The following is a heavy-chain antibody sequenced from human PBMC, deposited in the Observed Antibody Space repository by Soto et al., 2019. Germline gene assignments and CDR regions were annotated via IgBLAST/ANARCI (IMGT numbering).Heavy chain of an antibody. CDR2: VYYSGGA. CDR3: TRDGDGRMNTNPYYYYGMDV. V-gene: IGHV4-59*01. Sequence: PSETLSLTCTVSGGSISCYYWSWIRQPPGKGLEWIGNVYYSGGAKYNPSVKRRVSISVDTSKNQFSLNLSSVTAADTAVYYCTRDGDGRMNTNPYYYYGMDVWGPGITVTVSS. D-gene: IGHD2-21*02. J-gene: IGHJ6*02. CDR1: GGSISCYY.